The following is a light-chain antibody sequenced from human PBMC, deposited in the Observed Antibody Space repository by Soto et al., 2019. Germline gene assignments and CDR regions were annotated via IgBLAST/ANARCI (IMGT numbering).Light chain of an antibody. J-gene: IGLJ1*01. CDR1: KLEKKF. Sequence: SYELTQPPSVSVSPGQTATITCSGDKLEKKFVCWYQQRPGQSPVPVIYQDDKRPPGIPERFSGSNSGNTATLTIGGTQAVDEAAYYCQAWDTTTYVFGPGTKVTVL. V-gene: IGLV3-1*01. CDR3: QAWDTTTYV. CDR2: QDD.